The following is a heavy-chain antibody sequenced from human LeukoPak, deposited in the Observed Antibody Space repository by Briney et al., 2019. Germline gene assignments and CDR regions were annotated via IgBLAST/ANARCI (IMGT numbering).Heavy chain of an antibody. CDR1: GFTFSDYY. V-gene: IGHV3-11*04. Sequence: GGSLRLSCAASGFTFSDYYMSWIRQAPGKGLEWVSYISSSGSTIYYADSVKGRFTISRDNAKNSLYLQMNSLRAEDTAVYYCARDEVASYSSGWKGYFDYWGQGTLVTVSS. J-gene: IGHJ4*02. CDR3: ARDEVASYSSGWKGYFDY. CDR2: ISSSGSTI. D-gene: IGHD6-19*01.